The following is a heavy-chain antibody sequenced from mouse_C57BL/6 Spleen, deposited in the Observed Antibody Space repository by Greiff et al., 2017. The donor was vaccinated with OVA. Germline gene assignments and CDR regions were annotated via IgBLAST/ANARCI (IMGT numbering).Heavy chain of an antibody. J-gene: IGHJ2*01. CDR3: ARGNWDVVDFDY. Sequence: VQLQQSGAELARPGASVKMSCKASGYTFTSYTMHWVKQRPGQGLEWIGYINPSSGYTKYNQKFKDKATLTADKSSSTAYMQLSSLTSEDSAVYYCARGNWDVVDFDYWGQGTTLTVSS. V-gene: IGHV1-4*01. D-gene: IGHD4-1*01. CDR2: INPSSGYT. CDR1: GYTFTSYT.